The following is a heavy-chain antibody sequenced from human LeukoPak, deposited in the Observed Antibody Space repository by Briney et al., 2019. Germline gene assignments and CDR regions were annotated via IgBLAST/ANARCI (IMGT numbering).Heavy chain of an antibody. D-gene: IGHD3-10*01. J-gene: IGHJ6*03. CDR3: AKDGGVRGPDDYYYMDV. CDR1: GFTFSSYG. CDR2: IRYDGSNK. Sequence: PGGSLRLSCAASGFTFSSYGMHWVRQAPGKGLEWVAFIRYDGSNKYYADSVKGRFTISRDNSKNTLYLQMNSLRAEDTAVYYCAKDGGVRGPDDYYYMDVWGKGTTVAISS. V-gene: IGHV3-30*02.